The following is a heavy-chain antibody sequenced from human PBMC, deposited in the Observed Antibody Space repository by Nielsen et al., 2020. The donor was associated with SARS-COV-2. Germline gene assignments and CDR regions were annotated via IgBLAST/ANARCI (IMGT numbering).Heavy chain of an antibody. CDR3: ARDRFGEFGTEGYYYYGMDV. V-gene: IGHV4-34*01. J-gene: IGHJ6*02. D-gene: IGHD3-10*01. Sequence: RQAPGKGLEWIGEINHSGSTNYNPSLKSRVTISVDTSKNQFSLKLSSVTAADTAVYYCARDRFGEFGTEGYYYYGMDVWGQGTTVTVSS. CDR2: INHSGST.